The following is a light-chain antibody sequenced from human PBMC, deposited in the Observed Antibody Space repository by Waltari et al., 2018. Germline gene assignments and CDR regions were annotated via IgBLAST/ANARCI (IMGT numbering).Light chain of an antibody. Sequence: DIVMTQSPDSLAVSLGARASIHCTSSQSILYTFHNKNHLAWYQQKLGQPPKLLISWASTREGGVPARFSGSGSGTHFTLTISSLQAEDVAVYYCHQYYIPPITFGGGTKVEIK. CDR1: QSILYTFHNKNH. V-gene: IGKV4-1*01. CDR3: HQYYIPPIT. CDR2: WAS. J-gene: IGKJ4*01.